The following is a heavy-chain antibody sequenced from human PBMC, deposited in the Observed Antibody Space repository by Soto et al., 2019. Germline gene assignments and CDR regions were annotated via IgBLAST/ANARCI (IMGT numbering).Heavy chain of an antibody. J-gene: IGHJ4*02. CDR1: GYTFTSHD. CDR3: ARWDYGDYARFDY. CDR2: TNPNSGNT. Sequence: ASVKVSCKASGYTFTSHDINWVRQATGQGLEWMGWTNPNSGNTGYAQKFRGRVTMTRNTSISTAYMELSSLRSEDTAVYYCARWDYGDYARFDYWGQGTLVTVSS. V-gene: IGHV1-8*01. D-gene: IGHD4-17*01.